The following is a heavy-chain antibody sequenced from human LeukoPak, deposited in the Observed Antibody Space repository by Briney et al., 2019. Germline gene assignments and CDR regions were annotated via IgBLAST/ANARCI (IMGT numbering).Heavy chain of an antibody. CDR3: ARAPMVRGPPFDY. CDR2: ISYDGSNK. V-gene: IGHV3-30-3*01. CDR1: GFTFSSYA. Sequence: GGSLRLSCAASGFTFSSYAMHWVRQAPGKGLEWVAVISYDGSNKYYADSVKGRFTISRDNSKNTLYLQMNSPRAEDTAAYYCARAPMVRGPPFDYWGQGTLVTVSS. J-gene: IGHJ4*02. D-gene: IGHD3-10*01.